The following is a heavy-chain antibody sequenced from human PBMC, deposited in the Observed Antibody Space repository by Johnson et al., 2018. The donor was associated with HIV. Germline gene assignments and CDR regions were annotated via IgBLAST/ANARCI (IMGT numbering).Heavy chain of an antibody. CDR1: GFTFSSYA. CDR2: IKSDGSST. Sequence: VQLVESGGGVVQPGRSLRLSCAASGFTFSSYAMHWVRQTPGKGLVWVSRIKSDGSSTTYADSVKGRFTISRDNAKNSLYLQMNSLRAEDTAVYYCARVGQQSNAFDIWGQGTMVTVSS. V-gene: IGHV3-74*02. J-gene: IGHJ3*02. D-gene: IGHD6-13*01. CDR3: ARVGQQSNAFDI.